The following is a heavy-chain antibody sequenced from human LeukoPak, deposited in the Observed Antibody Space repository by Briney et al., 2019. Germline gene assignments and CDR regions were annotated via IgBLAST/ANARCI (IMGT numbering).Heavy chain of an antibody. D-gene: IGHD5-18*01. CDR1: GFTFSTYA. Sequence: PGGSLRLSCAASGFTFSTYAIHWVRQAPGKGLEWVAVISYDGSNKYYADSVKGRFTISRDDSKNTLYLQMNSLRAEDTAVYYCAKEGQLWLLDYYYMDVWGKGTTVTVSS. CDR2: ISYDGSNK. J-gene: IGHJ6*03. CDR3: AKEGQLWLLDYYYMDV. V-gene: IGHV3-30*04.